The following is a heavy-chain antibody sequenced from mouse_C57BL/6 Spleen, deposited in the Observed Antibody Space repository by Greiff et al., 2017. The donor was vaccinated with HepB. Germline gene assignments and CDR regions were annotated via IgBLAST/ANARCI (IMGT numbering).Heavy chain of an antibody. V-gene: IGHV1-50*01. CDR1: GYTFTSYW. D-gene: IGHD1-1*01. J-gene: IGHJ2*01. CDR3: ARNGGSSYFDY. CDR2: IYPSDSYT. Sequence: VQLQQPVAELVKPGASVKLSCKASGYTFTSYWMQWVKQRPGQGLEWIGEIYPSDSYTNYNQKFKGKATLTVDTSSSTAYMQLSSLTSEDSAVYYCARNGGSSYFDYWGQGTTLTVSS.